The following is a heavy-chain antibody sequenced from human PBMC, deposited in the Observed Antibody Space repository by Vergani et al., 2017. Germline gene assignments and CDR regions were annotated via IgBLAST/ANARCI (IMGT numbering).Heavy chain of an antibody. Sequence: EVELLESGGGLIQPGGSLRLSCVASGFDFSGYWMHWVRKIPGKGLVWVARIKGDGTWSNSADSVKGRFTISKDISKNTLYLQMNSLRSDDTAVYYCARETRDTPSSLDYWGQGTLVTVSS. V-gene: IGHV3-74*01. D-gene: IGHD5-24*01. CDR2: IKGDGTWS. CDR3: ARETRDTPSSLDY. CDR1: GFDFSGYW. J-gene: IGHJ4*02.